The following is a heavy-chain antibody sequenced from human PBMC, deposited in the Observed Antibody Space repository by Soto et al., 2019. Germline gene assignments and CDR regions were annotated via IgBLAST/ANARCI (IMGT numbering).Heavy chain of an antibody. Sequence: QVQLVQSGAEVKKPGSSVKVSCKASGGTFSSYAISWVRQAPGQGLEWMGGIIPIFGTANYAQKFQGRVTITADEYTSTAYMELSSRRSEDTAVYYCARGSSRSRAPPEEAFDPWGQGTLFTVSS. V-gene: IGHV1-69*01. D-gene: IGHD6-13*01. J-gene: IGHJ5*02. CDR1: GGTFSSYA. CDR2: IIPIFGTA. CDR3: ARGSSRSRAPPEEAFDP.